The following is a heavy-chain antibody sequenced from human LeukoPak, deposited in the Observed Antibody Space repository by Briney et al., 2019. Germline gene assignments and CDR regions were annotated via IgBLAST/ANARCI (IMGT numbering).Heavy chain of an antibody. V-gene: IGHV1-2*02. CDR3: ARILTGYSYGMDV. CDR1: GYTFTGYY. CDR2: INPNSGGT. J-gene: IGHJ6*02. Sequence: ASVKVSCKASGYTFTGYYMHWVRQAPGQGLEWTGWINPNSGGTNYAQKFQGRVTMTRDTSISTAYMELSRLRSDDTAVYYCARILTGYSYGMDVWGQGTTVTVSS. D-gene: IGHD3-9*01.